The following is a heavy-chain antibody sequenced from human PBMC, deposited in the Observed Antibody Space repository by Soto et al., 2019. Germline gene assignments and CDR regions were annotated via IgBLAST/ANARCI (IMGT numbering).Heavy chain of an antibody. J-gene: IGHJ6*02. CDR2: ISYDGSNK. CDR3: AKGRGYSYGYYSESFNYYYYGMDV. D-gene: IGHD5-18*01. Sequence: GGSLRLSCAASGFTFSSYGMHWVRQAPGKGLEWVAVISYDGSNKYYADSVKGRFTISRDNSKNTLYLQMNSLRAEDTAVYYCAKGRGYSYGYYSESFNYYYYGMDVWGQGTTVTVSS. V-gene: IGHV3-30*18. CDR1: GFTFSSYG.